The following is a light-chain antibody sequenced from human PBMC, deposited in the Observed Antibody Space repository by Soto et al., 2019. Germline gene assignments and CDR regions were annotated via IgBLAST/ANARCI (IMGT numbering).Light chain of an antibody. CDR3: QQYDVSPLYT. Sequence: EILLTRAPGNISLSPGDHVTISCPSIQSIRTTDLARYLRKPGQAPWLLIYDASSRATGIPYMLSGIGSGTDFYLTFSRLEPEDFAVYYCQQYDVSPLYTFGQGTKVDIK. V-gene: IGKV3-20*01. CDR1: QSIRTTD. CDR2: DAS. J-gene: IGKJ2*01.